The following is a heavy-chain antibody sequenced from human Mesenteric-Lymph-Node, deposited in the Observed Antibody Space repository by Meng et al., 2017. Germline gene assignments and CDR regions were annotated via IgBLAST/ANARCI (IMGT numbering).Heavy chain of an antibody. Sequence: QVQPRHGGTGLLNPSGTRSLTCAVSGGSIRSSNWWSCVRQPPGKGLEWIGEIYHSGSTNYNPSLKGRVTISVDKSKNQFSLKLSSVTAADTAVYYCARASYGSGSPLGESWFDPWGQGTLVTVSS. CDR1: GGSIRSSNW. CDR2: IYHSGST. J-gene: IGHJ5*02. CDR3: ARASYGSGSPLGESWFDP. V-gene: IGHV4-4*02. D-gene: IGHD3-10*01.